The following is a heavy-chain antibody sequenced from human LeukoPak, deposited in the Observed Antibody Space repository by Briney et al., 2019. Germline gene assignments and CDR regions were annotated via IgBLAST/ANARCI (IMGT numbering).Heavy chain of an antibody. D-gene: IGHD3-10*01. Sequence: SETLSLTCTVSTGSISSYYCSWIRQPAGKGLEYIGRIYSSGSTNYSPSLKSRVTMSVDTSKNQFSLKLTSVTAVDTAVYYCARGDIIRGDYNWFDPWGQGILVTVSS. CDR1: TGSISSYY. J-gene: IGHJ5*02. V-gene: IGHV4-4*07. CDR2: IYSSGST. CDR3: ARGDIIRGDYNWFDP.